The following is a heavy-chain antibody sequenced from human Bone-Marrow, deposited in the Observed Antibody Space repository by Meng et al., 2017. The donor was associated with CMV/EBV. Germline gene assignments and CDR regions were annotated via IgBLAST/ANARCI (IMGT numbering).Heavy chain of an antibody. Sequence: GGSLRLSCAASGFTFSSYGMHWVRQAPGKGLEWVGFIRSKAYGGTTEYAASVKGRFTISRDDSKSIAYLQMNSLKTEDTAVYYCTRALSLPPYYYYYGMDVWGQGTTVTVSS. CDR3: TRALSLPPYYYYYGMDV. J-gene: IGHJ6*02. V-gene: IGHV3-49*04. CDR2: IRSKAYGGTT. CDR1: GFTFSSYG.